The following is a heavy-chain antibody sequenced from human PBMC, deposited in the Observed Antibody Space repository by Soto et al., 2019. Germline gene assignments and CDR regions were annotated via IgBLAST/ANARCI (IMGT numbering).Heavy chain of an antibody. V-gene: IGHV3-11*05. Sequence: VQLVESGGGFVKPGGSLRLSCAASGFTFSDYYMSWIRQAPGKGLEWVSYISSSSSYTNYADSEKGRFTISRDNAKNSLYLQMNSLRAEDTSVYYCARDHHRYSGYDYVDYWGQGTLVTVSS. CDR3: ARDHHRYSGYDYVDY. D-gene: IGHD5-12*01. CDR2: ISSSSSYT. CDR1: GFTFSDYY. J-gene: IGHJ4*02.